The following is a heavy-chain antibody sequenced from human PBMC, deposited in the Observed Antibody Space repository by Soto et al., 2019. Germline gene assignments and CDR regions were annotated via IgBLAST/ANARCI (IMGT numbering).Heavy chain of an antibody. J-gene: IGHJ6*02. V-gene: IGHV4-39*01. Sequence: SETLSLTCSASGYSVSSSDYYWAWIRQPPGKGLEWIGSMFYSGLTYYNPSLKSRVTLSVDTSKNQFSVRLNSVTAADTAVYYCAPLTVSLSGPYGIHVWGQGTTVTVSS. CDR3: APLTVSLSGPYGIHV. CDR1: GYSVSSSDYY. CDR2: MFYSGLT. D-gene: IGHD2-15*01.